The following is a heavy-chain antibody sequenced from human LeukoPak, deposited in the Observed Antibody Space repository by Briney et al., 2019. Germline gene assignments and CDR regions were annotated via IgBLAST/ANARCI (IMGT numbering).Heavy chain of an antibody. J-gene: IGHJ6*02. CDR2: IRSKAYGGTT. Sequence: GRSLRLSCTASGFTLGDYAMSWVRQAPGKGLEWVGFIRSKAYGGTTEYAASVKGRFTISRDDSKSIAYLQMNSLKTEDTAVYYCTRVRELLYYYYGMDVWGQGPTVTVSS. CDR1: GFTLGDYA. V-gene: IGHV3-49*04. CDR3: TRVRELLYYYYGMDV. D-gene: IGHD1-26*01.